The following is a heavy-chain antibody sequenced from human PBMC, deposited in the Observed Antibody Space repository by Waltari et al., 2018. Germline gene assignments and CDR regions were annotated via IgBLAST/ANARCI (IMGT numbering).Heavy chain of an antibody. CDR1: GFPFGGRE. CDR3: ASGWYYFGS. Sequence: DVQLVESGGGLVQPGGSLRLSCAASGFPFGGREMNWVRQAPGKVMEWISYITTSGKIRYYADAVKGRFTISRDNGENSLYLQMNSLRAEDTAVYYCASGWYYFGSWGQGTLVTVSS. V-gene: IGHV3-48*03. CDR2: ITTSGKIR. D-gene: IGHD6-19*01. J-gene: IGHJ4*02.